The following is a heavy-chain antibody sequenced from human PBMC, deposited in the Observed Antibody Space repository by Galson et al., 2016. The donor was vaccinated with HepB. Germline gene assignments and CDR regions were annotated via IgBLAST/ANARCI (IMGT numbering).Heavy chain of an antibody. CDR2: IYHSGTT. Sequence: SETLSLTCVVSGGSISSTNWWNWVRQPPGKGLEWIGEIYHSGTTNYNPSLQSRVTLSVDKSNKQCSLKLTSVTAADTAVYYCALDQAGEILRRPLGYWGQGTLVTVSS. V-gene: IGHV4-4*02. CDR1: GGSISSTNW. CDR3: ALDQAGEILRRPLGY. D-gene: IGHD4-17*01. J-gene: IGHJ4*02.